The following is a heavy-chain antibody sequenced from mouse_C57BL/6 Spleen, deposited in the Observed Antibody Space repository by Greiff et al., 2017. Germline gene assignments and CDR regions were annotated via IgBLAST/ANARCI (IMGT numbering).Heavy chain of an antibody. CDR1: GFSLTSYG. CDR3: AKKGQLRGLGAMDY. V-gene: IGHV2-3*01. Sequence: VKLMESGPGLVAPSQSLSITCTVSGFSLTSYGVSWVRQPPGKGLEWLGVIWGDGSTNYHSALISRLSISKDNSKSQVFLKLNSLQTDDTATYYCAKKGQLRGLGAMDYWGQGTSVTVSS. D-gene: IGHD2-2*01. CDR2: IWGDGST. J-gene: IGHJ4*01.